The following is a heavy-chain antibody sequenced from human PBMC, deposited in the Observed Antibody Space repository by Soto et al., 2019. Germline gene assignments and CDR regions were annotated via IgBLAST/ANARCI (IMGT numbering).Heavy chain of an antibody. CDR3: ARDQLWFGDFNTWGMDV. Sequence: QVQLQESGPGLVKPSGTLSLTCAVSGGSISSSNWWSWVRQPPGKGLEWIGEIYHSGSTNYNPSLKSRVTISVDKSKNQFSLKLSSVTAEDTAVYYCARDQLWFGDFNTWGMDVWGQGTTVTVSS. CDR2: IYHSGST. CDR1: GGSISSSNW. D-gene: IGHD3-10*01. J-gene: IGHJ6*02. V-gene: IGHV4-4*02.